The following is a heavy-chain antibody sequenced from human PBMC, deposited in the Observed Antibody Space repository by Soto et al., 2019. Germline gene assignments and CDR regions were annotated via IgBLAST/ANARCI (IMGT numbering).Heavy chain of an antibody. J-gene: IGHJ6*02. Sequence: SVKVSCKASGGTFSSYAISWVRQAPGQGLEWMGGIIPIFGTANYAQKFQGRVTITADESTSTAYMELSSLRSEDTAVYYCARGIYSYVPLTCYYGMDVWCQGTTVTVTS. CDR2: IIPIFGTA. D-gene: IGHD5-18*01. CDR3: ARGIYSYVPLTCYYGMDV. V-gene: IGHV1-69*13. CDR1: GGTFSSYA.